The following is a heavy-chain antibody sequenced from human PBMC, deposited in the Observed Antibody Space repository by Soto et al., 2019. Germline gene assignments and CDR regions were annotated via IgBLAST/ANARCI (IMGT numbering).Heavy chain of an antibody. Sequence: QVQLVESGGGVVQPGRSLRLSCAASGFTFSSYGMHWVRQAPGKGLEWVAVIWYDGSNKYYADSVKGRFTISRDNSKNTLYLQMNSLRAEDTAVYYCARDRRDYGDGDWFDPWGQGTLVTVSS. V-gene: IGHV3-33*01. J-gene: IGHJ5*02. CDR3: ARDRRDYGDGDWFDP. D-gene: IGHD4-17*01. CDR1: GFTFSSYG. CDR2: IWYDGSNK.